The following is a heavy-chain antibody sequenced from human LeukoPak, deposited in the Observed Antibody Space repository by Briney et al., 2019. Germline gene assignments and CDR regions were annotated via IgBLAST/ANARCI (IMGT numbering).Heavy chain of an antibody. CDR1: GFTFSSYW. V-gene: IGHV3-7*01. D-gene: IGHD4-17*01. J-gene: IGHJ3*02. CDR2: IKQDGSEK. Sequence: GGSLRLSCAASGFTFSSYWMSWVRQAPGKGLEWVANIKQDGSEKYYVDSVKGRFTISRDNAKNSLYLQMNCLRAEDTAVYYCASEGKLYGDYAAFDIWGQGTMVTVSS. CDR3: ASEGKLYGDYAAFDI.